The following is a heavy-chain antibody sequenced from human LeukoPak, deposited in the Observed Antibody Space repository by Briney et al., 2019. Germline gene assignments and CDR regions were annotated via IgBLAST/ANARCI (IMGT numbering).Heavy chain of an antibody. CDR1: GFTFSSYS. J-gene: IGHJ6*02. CDR3: ARSGISIFGEDYYGMDV. D-gene: IGHD3-3*01. V-gene: IGHV3-48*02. CDR2: ISSSSSTI. Sequence: GGSLRLSCAASGFTFSSYSMTWVRQAPGKGLEWVSYISSSSSTIYYADSVKGRFTISRDNAKNSLYLQMNSLRDEDTAVYYCARSGISIFGEDYYGMDVWGQGTTVTVSS.